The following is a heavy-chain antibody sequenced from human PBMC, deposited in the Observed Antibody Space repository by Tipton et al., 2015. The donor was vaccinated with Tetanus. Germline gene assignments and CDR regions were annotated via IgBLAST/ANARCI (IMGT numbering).Heavy chain of an antibody. CDR3: ARWGVLGLQHYLDY. V-gene: IGHV3-53*01. CDR1: GFSISTCY. Sequence: RLSCAASGFSISTCYINWVRQAPGKGLEWVSVIYSGGDTFYADSVKGRFTISRDNSKNTVYLQMNSLRVEDTAVYYCARWGVLGLQHYLDYWGQGTLVTVSS. D-gene: IGHD1-1*01. CDR2: IYSGGDT. J-gene: IGHJ4*02.